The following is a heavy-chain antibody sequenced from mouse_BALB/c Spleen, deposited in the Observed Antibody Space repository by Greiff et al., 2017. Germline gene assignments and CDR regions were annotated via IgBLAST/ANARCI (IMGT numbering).Heavy chain of an antibody. CDR3: ARHDYRYDAMDY. V-gene: IGHV2-6-2*01. CDR2: IWSDGST. CDR1: GFSLTSYG. Sequence: VQLQQSGPDLVAPSQSLSITCTVSGFSLTSYGVHWVRQPPGKGLEWLVVIWSDGSTTYNSALKSRLSISTDNSKSQVFLKMNSLQTDDTAMYYCARHDYRYDAMDYWGQGTSVTVSS. J-gene: IGHJ4*01. D-gene: IGHD2-14*01.